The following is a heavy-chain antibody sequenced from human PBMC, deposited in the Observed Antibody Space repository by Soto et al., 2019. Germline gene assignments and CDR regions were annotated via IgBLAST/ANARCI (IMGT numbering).Heavy chain of an antibody. Sequence: PGGSLRLSCAASGFTFSNYAMYWVRQAPGKGLEWVSAISSGGGTTSYADSVKGRFTISRDNSKNTLYLQMNSLRAEDTAFYYCAKQRTPTTSTSSRAFDYWGQGTLVTVSS. J-gene: IGHJ4*02. CDR2: ISSGGGTT. V-gene: IGHV3-23*01. CDR3: AKQRTPTTSTSSRAFDY. D-gene: IGHD1-26*01. CDR1: GFTFSNYA.